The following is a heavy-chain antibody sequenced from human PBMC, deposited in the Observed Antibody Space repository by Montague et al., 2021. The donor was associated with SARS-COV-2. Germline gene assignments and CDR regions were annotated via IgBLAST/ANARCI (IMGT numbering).Heavy chain of an antibody. J-gene: IGHJ6*02. CDR2: INSDGSST. CDR1: GFTFSSYW. V-gene: IGHV3-74*01. D-gene: IGHD3-9*01. Sequence: SLRLSCAASGFTFSSYWMHWVRQAPGKGLMWVSRINSDGSSTSYADSVKGRFTFSRDNAKNTLYLQMNSLRAEDTAVYYCARGLRYFDWLAYYGMDVWGQGTTVTASS. CDR3: ARGLRYFDWLAYYGMDV.